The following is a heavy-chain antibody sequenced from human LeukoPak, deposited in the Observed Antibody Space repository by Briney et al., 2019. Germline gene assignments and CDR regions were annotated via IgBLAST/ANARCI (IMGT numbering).Heavy chain of an antibody. CDR3: ARHPTGWSGYDRGAFDI. V-gene: IGHV5-51*01. Sequence: GESLKISCKGSGYSFTSYWIGWVRQMPGKGLEWMGIIYPGDSDTRYSPSFQGQVTISADKSISTAHLQWSSLKASDTAMYYCARHPTGWSGYDRGAFDIWGQGTMVTVSS. CDR1: GYSFTSYW. D-gene: IGHD5-12*01. J-gene: IGHJ3*02. CDR2: IYPGDSDT.